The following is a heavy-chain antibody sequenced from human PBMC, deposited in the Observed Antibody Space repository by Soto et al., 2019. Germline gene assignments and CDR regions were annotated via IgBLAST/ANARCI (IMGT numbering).Heavy chain of an antibody. J-gene: IGHJ3*02. V-gene: IGHV4-30-4*01. CDR1: GGSISSGDYY. D-gene: IGHD3-16*01. Sequence: SETQSLTCTVSGGSISSGDYYWSWTRQPPGKGLEWIGYIYYSGSTYYNPSLKSRVTISVDTSKNQFSLKLSSVTAADTAVYYCARVGLTPGAFDIWGQGTMVTVSS. CDR2: IYYSGST. CDR3: ARVGLTPGAFDI.